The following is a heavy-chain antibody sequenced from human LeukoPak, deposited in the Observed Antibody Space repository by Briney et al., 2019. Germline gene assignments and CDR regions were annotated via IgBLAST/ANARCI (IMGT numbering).Heavy chain of an antibody. CDR2: ISGSGGST. J-gene: IGHJ1*01. CDR1: GFTFSSYA. CDR3: AKFPRGAAAPLTFQH. Sequence: PGGSLRLSCAASGFTFSSYAMSWVRQAPGKGLEWVSAISGSGGSTYYADSVKGRFTISRDNSENTLYLQMNSLRAEDTAVYYCAKFPRGAAAPLTFQHWGQGTLVTVSS. D-gene: IGHD6-13*01. V-gene: IGHV3-23*01.